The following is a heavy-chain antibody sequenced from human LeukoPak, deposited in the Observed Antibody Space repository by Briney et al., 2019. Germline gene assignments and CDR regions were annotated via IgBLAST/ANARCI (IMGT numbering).Heavy chain of an antibody. V-gene: IGHV3-7*05. CDR3: ARDRSIAVSRPLDY. CDR1: GFTFSSYW. J-gene: IGHJ4*02. D-gene: IGHD6-19*01. CDR2: IKHDGSEK. Sequence: GGSLRLSCAASGFTFSSYWMSWVRQAPGKGLEWVANIKHDGSEKYYVDSVKGRFAISRDNAKNSLYLQMNSLRAEDTAVYYCARDRSIAVSRPLDYWGQGTLVTVSS.